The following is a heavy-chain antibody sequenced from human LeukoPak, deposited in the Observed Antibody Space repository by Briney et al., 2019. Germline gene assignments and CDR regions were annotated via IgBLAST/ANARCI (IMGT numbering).Heavy chain of an antibody. D-gene: IGHD3-22*01. V-gene: IGHV4-4*07. CDR2: IYTSGTT. CDR1: GGSISSYY. CDR3: ARFNYYDSRSWGFDI. Sequence: SETLSLTCTVSGGSISSYYWSWIRQPAGKGLEWIGRIYTSGTTHYNPSLKSRVTMSVDTSKNQFSLKLSSVTAADTAVYYCARFNYYDSRSWGFDIWGQGTMVTVSS. J-gene: IGHJ3*02.